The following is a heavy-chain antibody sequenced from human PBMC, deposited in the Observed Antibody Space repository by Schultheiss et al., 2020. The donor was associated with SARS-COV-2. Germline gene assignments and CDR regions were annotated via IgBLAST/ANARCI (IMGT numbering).Heavy chain of an antibody. Sequence: SETLSLTCTVSGDSISSYYWSWIRQPPGKGLEWIGSIYHSGSTYYNPSLKSRVTISVDTSKNQFSLKLSSVTAADTAVYYCARLGIAAAGTEDDYYYGMDVWGQGTTVTVSS. V-gene: IGHV4-38-2*02. J-gene: IGHJ6*02. CDR3: ARLGIAAAGTEDDYYYGMDV. CDR1: GDSISSYY. D-gene: IGHD6-13*01. CDR2: IYHSGST.